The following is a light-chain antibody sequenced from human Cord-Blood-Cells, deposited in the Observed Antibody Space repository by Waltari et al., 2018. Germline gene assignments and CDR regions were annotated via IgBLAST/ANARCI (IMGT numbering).Light chain of an antibody. J-gene: IGLJ2*01. CDR3: QSYDSSNHVV. CDR1: SGNIASNY. Sequence: NFMLTQPHSVSESPGKTVTISCTRSSGNIASNYVQWYQQRPGSSPTTVIYGDNQRPSGVPDRFSGSIDSSSNSASLTISGLKTEDEADYYCQSYDSSNHVVFGGGTKLTVL. V-gene: IGLV6-57*01. CDR2: GDN.